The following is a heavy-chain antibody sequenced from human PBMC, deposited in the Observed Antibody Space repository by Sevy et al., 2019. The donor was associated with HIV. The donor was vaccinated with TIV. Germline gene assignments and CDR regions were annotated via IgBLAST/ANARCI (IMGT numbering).Heavy chain of an antibody. CDR2: MNPNSGNT. CDR1: GYTFTSYD. CDR3: ARVNQRLDAFDI. Sequence: ASVKVSCKASGYTFTSYDINWVRQATGQGLEWMGWMNPNSGNTGYAQKFQGRVTMTRNTPISTVYMELSSLRSKDTAVYYCARVNQRLDAFDIWGQGTMVTVSS. J-gene: IGHJ3*02. V-gene: IGHV1-8*01.